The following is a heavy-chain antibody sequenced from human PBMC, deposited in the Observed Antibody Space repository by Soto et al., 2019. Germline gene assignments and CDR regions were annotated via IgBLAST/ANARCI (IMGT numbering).Heavy chain of an antibody. V-gene: IGHV3-30*03. D-gene: IGHD3-22*01. J-gene: IGHJ5*02. CDR1: GFTFSSYG. CDR3: ARGVNYYDSSGSSWFDP. Sequence: RGSLRLSCAASGFTFSSYGMHWVRQAPGKGLEWVAVISYDGSNKYYADSVKGRFTISRDNSKNTLYLQMNSLRAEDTAVYYCARGVNYYDSSGSSWFDPWGQGALVTVSS. CDR2: ISYDGSNK.